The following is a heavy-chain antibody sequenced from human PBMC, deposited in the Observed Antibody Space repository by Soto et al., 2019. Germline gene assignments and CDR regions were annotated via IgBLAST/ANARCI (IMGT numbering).Heavy chain of an antibody. Sequence: SETLSLPCTVSGGSISSGGYYWSWIRQHPGKGLEWIGYIYYSGSTYYNPSLKSRVTISVDTSKNQFSLKLSSVTAADTAVYYCASGQQLGLYYYYGMDVWGQGTTVTVSS. CDR2: IYYSGST. V-gene: IGHV4-31*03. CDR3: ASGQQLGLYYYYGMDV. CDR1: GGSISSGGYY. J-gene: IGHJ6*02. D-gene: IGHD6-13*01.